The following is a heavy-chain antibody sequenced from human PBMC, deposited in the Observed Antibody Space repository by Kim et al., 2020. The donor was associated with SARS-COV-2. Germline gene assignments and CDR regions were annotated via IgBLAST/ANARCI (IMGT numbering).Heavy chain of an antibody. CDR1: GFTFSSYS. Sequence: GGSLRLSCAASGFTFSSYSMNWVRQAPGKGLEWVSSISSSSSYIYYADSVKGRFTISRDNAKNSLYLQMNSLRAEDTAVYYCARDNKGDDNAFDIWGQGTMVTVSS. CDR2: ISSSSSYI. D-gene: IGHD2-21*02. V-gene: IGHV3-21*01. CDR3: ARDNKGDDNAFDI. J-gene: IGHJ3*02.